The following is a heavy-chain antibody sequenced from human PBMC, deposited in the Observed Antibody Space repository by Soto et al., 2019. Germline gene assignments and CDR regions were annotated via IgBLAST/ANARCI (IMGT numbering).Heavy chain of an antibody. D-gene: IGHD6-13*01. V-gene: IGHV3-23*01. CDR3: AKAGSPMAAAGPYVYFDY. CDR2: ISGSGGST. Sequence: PGGSLRLSCAASGFTFSSYAMSWVRQAPGKGLEWVSAISGSGGSTYYADSVKGRFTISRDNSKNTLYLQMNSLRAEDTAVYYCAKAGSPMAAAGPYVYFDYWGQGTLVTVSS. J-gene: IGHJ4*02. CDR1: GFTFSSYA.